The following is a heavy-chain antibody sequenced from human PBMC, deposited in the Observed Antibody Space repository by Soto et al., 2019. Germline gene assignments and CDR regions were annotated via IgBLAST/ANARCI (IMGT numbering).Heavy chain of an antibody. J-gene: IGHJ4*02. CDR2: IIPLFGTP. CDR1: GGIFSTYA. Sequence: QVQLVQSGAEVKKPGSSVKVSCKASGGIFSTYAISWLRQAPGQGLEWMGAIIPLFGTPNYAQRFQGRDTITADESSRTAYMELSRLRSEDTAVYYCARDRDDYGSGNYYNRIDFWGQGTLVTVSS. D-gene: IGHD3-10*01. V-gene: IGHV1-69*01. CDR3: ARDRDDYGSGNYYNRIDF.